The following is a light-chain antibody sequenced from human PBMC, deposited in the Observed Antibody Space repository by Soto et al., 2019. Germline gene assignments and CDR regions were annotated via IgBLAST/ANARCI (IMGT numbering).Light chain of an antibody. Sequence: QSALTQPASVSGSPGQSITISCTGTNSDVGGYDRVSWYQHHPGKAPKLLIFEVYNRPSRISDRFSGSKSGDTASLTISGLQSEDEADYYCISYIPSTTTHWVFGGGTQLTVL. V-gene: IGLV2-14*01. CDR1: NSDVGGYDR. J-gene: IGLJ3*02. CDR2: EVY. CDR3: ISYIPSTTTHWV.